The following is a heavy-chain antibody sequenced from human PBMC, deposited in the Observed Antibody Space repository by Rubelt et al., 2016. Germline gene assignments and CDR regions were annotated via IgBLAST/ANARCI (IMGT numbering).Heavy chain of an antibody. D-gene: IGHD4-17*01. CDR2: INPSGGST. CDR3: ARAASTVTTLLDLGY. Sequence: QVQLVQSGAEVKKPGASVKVSCKASGYTFTSHYMHWVRQAPGQGLEWMGIINPSGGSTSYAQNFKGRVTMTGNRSWSAVYMGLSSLRSEDTAVYYCARAASTVTTLLDLGYWGQGTMVTVSS. CDR1: GYTFTSHY. J-gene: IGHJ4*02. V-gene: IGHV1-46*01.